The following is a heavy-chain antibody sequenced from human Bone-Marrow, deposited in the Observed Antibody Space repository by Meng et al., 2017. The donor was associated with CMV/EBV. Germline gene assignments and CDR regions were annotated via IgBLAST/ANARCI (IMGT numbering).Heavy chain of an antibody. J-gene: IGHJ5*02. Sequence: GGSLRLSCVASGFTFTNYWMVWVRQAPGKGLVWVSRVKPDGSGITYGDSVKGRFTISRDNAKNTVYLQMNSLRVEDTAVYYCARNYQKGLAAAGSCWFDPWGQGTLVTVSS. D-gene: IGHD6-13*01. CDR1: GFTFTNYW. CDR2: VKPDGSGI. CDR3: ARNYQKGLAAAGSCWFDP. V-gene: IGHV3-74*01.